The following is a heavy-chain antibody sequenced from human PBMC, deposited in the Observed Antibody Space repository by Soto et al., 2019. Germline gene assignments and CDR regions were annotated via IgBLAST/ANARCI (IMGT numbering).Heavy chain of an antibody. J-gene: IGHJ4*02. CDR3: AREPYRPNAGNDS. CDR1: GDSISSADYF. Sequence: KPAGTLSLTCTASGDSISSADYFWAWIPPAPGKDLEWMGYIFHSGNTYYNPSLKGRLLISIENSKNPFSLRLTSVTAADSAVYFCAREPYRPNAGNDSWGPGTLVTVSS. V-gene: IGHV4-30-4*01. D-gene: IGHD3-16*02. CDR2: IFHSGNT.